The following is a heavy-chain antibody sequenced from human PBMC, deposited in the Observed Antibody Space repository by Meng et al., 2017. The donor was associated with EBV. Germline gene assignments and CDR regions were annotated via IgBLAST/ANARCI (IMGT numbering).Heavy chain of an antibody. CDR1: GGSLSGYY. J-gene: IGHJ4*02. CDR2: INHSGST. Sequence: QVQLRQWGAGLLKPSDTLSLPWAVYGGSLSGYYWSWIRQPPGKGLEWIGEINHSGSTNYNPSLKSRVTISVDTSKNQFSLKLSSVTAADTAVYYCARGRWLQPGSYFDYWGQGTLVTVSS. V-gene: IGHV4-34*01. D-gene: IGHD5-24*01. CDR3: ARGRWLQPGSYFDY.